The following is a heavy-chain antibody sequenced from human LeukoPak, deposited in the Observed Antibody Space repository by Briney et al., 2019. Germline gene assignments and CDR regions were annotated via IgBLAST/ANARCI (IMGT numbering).Heavy chain of an antibody. V-gene: IGHV4-30-2*01. CDR2: IYHSGST. Sequence: SQTLSLTCTVSGGSISSGGYYWSWIRQPPGKGLEWIGYIYHSGSTYYNPSLKSRVTISVGRSKNQFSLKLSSVTAADTAVYYCARDKSLDYWGQGTLVTVSS. CDR1: GGSISSGGYY. J-gene: IGHJ4*02. CDR3: ARDKSLDY.